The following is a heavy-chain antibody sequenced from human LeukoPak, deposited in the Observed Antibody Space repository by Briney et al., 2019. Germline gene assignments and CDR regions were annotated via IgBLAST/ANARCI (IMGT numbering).Heavy chain of an antibody. CDR1: GFTFSSYA. D-gene: IGHD1-26*01. J-gene: IGHJ4*02. V-gene: IGHV3-23*01. Sequence: PGGSLRLSCAASGFTFSSYAMSWVRQAPGKGLEWVSAISGSGGSTYYADSVKGRFTISRDNSKNTLYLQMNSLRAEDTAVYYCAKHPRKWELLPYYFDYWGQGTLVTVSS. CDR2: ISGSGGST. CDR3: AKHPRKWELLPYYFDY.